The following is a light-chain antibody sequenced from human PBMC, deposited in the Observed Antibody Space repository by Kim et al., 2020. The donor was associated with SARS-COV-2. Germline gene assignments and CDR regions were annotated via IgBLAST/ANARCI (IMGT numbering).Light chain of an antibody. V-gene: IGLV3-21*04. Sequence: SYELTQPPSVSVAPGKTARITCGGNNIGSKSVHWYQQKPGQAPVLVIYYDSDQPSGIPERFSGSNSGNTATLTISRVEAGDEADYYCQVWDSSSDLNWVFGGGTQLTVL. J-gene: IGLJ3*02. CDR2: YDS. CDR1: NIGSKS. CDR3: QVWDSSSDLNWV.